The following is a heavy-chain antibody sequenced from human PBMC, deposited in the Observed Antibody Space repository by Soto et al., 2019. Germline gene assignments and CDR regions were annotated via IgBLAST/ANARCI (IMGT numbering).Heavy chain of an antibody. CDR2: IIPIFGTA. V-gene: IGHV1-69*01. Sequence: QVQLVQSGAEVKKPGSSVNVSCKASGGTFSSYAISWVRQAPGQGLEWIGGIIPIFGTANYAQKFQGKVKITADESTSAAYMELSSLRSEDTAVYYCARPDTSTYYDFFNWGQGTLVTVSS. J-gene: IGHJ4*02. CDR1: GGTFSSYA. CDR3: ARPDTSTYYDFFN. D-gene: IGHD3-3*01.